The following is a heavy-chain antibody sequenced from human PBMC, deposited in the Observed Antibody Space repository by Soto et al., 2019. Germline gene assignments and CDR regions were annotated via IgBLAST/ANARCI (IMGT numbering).Heavy chain of an antibody. CDR1: GDSFAGSW. CDR2: IDPSDSDT. CDR3: GRQVAVADINWFDP. Sequence: GESLKISSRSSGDSFAGSWISWVRQLPGKGLEWMGRIDPSDSDTNYSPSFQGHVTISADKAISTAYLQWSSLKASDTAMYCCGRQVAVADINWFDPGGQGTLVTVPA. J-gene: IGHJ5*02. V-gene: IGHV5-10-1*01. D-gene: IGHD6-19*01.